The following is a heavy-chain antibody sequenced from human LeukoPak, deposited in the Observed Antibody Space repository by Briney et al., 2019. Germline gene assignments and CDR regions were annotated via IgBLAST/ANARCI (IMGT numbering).Heavy chain of an antibody. CDR1: GFTFSSYA. CDR3: AKGRYSGYSRSAFDI. J-gene: IGHJ3*02. CDR2: ISGSGGST. D-gene: IGHD5-12*01. Sequence: GGSLRLSCAASGFTFSSYAMSWVRQAPGKGLEWVSAISGSGGSTYYADSVKGRFTISRDNSKNTLYLQMNSLRAEDAAVYYCAKGRYSGYSRSAFDIWGQGTMVTVSS. V-gene: IGHV3-23*01.